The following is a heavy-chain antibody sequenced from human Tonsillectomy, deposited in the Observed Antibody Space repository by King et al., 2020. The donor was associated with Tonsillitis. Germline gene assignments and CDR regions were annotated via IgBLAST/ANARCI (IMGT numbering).Heavy chain of an antibody. V-gene: IGHV4-39*01. D-gene: IGHD3-22*01. CDR1: GGSIVDSGYF. CDR3: ARTELDYEPIDHWHPRNGFDI. CDR2: IYYRGVA. Sequence: LQLQESGPGGVMPSGTVSLTCFVSGGSIVDSGYFWAWIRQPPGKGLQWIGHIYYRGVADYNSSLKSRVTMSIDTTENQFSLTLFSVTAADTGVYYCARTELDYEPIDHWHPRNGFDIWGLGTPVTVSS. J-gene: IGHJ3*02.